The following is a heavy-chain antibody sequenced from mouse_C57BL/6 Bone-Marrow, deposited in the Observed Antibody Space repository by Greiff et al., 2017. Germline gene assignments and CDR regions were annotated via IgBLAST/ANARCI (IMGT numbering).Heavy chain of an antibody. J-gene: IGHJ3*01. CDR3: ARGSYDGYYVWFAY. CDR1: GYTFTSYT. V-gene: IGHV1-4*01. CDR2: INPSSGYT. Sequence: QVQLQQSGAELARPGASVKISCKASGYTFTSYTMHWVKQRPGQGLEWIGYINPSSGYTKYNQKFKDKATLTADKSSSTAYMQLSSLSSEDSAVYYCARGSYDGYYVWFAYWGQGTLVTVSA. D-gene: IGHD2-3*01.